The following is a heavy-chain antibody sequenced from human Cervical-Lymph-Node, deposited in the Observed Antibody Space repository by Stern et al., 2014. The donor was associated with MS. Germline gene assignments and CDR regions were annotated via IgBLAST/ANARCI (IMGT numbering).Heavy chain of an antibody. D-gene: IGHD2-2*01. Sequence: QLQLQESGPGLVKPSETLSLTCTVSGGSISSSSYYWGWIRQPPGKGLEWIGSIYYSGSTYYNPSLKSRVTISVDTSKNQFSLKLSSVTAADTAVYYCARSLPATGGIDAFDIWGQGTMVTVSS. CDR1: GGSISSSSYY. CDR3: ARSLPATGGIDAFDI. J-gene: IGHJ3*02. V-gene: IGHV4-39*01. CDR2: IYYSGST.